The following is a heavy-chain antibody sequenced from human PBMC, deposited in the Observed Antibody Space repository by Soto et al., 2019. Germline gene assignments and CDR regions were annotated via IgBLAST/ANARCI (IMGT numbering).Heavy chain of an antibody. J-gene: IGHJ4*02. D-gene: IGHD3-22*01. Sequence: ASVKVSCKASGYTFTGYYMHWVRQAPGQGLKWMGWINPNSGGTNYAQKFQGWVTMTRDTSISTAYMELSSLRSEDTAVYYCAKDYYDSSGYYPPALLFDYWGQGTLVTVSS. CDR3: AKDYYDSSGYYPPALLFDY. CDR1: GYTFTGYY. V-gene: IGHV1-2*04. CDR2: INPNSGGT.